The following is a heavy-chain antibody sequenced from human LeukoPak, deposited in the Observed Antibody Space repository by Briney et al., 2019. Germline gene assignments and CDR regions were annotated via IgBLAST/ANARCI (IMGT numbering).Heavy chain of an antibody. D-gene: IGHD6-13*01. Sequence: GGSLRLSCAASGFTFSSYAMSWVRQAPGKGLEWVSAISGSGGSTYYADSVKGRFTISRDNSKNTLYLQMNSLRAEGTAVYYCAKLVTSQLVSVAKSWGQGTLVTVSS. CDR2: ISGSGGST. J-gene: IGHJ4*02. CDR1: GFTFSSYA. CDR3: AKLVTSQLVSVAKS. V-gene: IGHV3-23*01.